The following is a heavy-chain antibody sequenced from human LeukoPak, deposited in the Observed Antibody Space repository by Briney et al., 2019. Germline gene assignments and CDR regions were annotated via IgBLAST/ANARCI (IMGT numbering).Heavy chain of an antibody. J-gene: IGHJ6*03. CDR1: GYTFTSYG. V-gene: IGHV1-18*01. CDR2: ISAHNGDT. D-gene: IGHD6-19*01. CDR3: AKDKGTVATYYYYYMDV. Sequence: GASVKVSCKASGYTFTSYGISWVRQAPGQGLEWMGWISAHNGDTGYEEKLQGRVTMTTDTSTSTAYMELRSLRSDDTAVYYCAKDKGTVATYYYYYMDVWGKGTTVTVSS.